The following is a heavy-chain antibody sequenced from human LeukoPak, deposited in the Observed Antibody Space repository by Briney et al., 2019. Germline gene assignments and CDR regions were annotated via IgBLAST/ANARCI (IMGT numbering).Heavy chain of an antibody. CDR1: GYTFTSYY. D-gene: IGHD6-13*01. CDR2: MNPNSGNT. V-gene: IGHV1-8*01. Sequence: ASVRVSCKASGYTFTSYYMHWVRQATGQGLEWMGWMNPNSGNTGYAQKFQGRVTMTRNTSISTAYMELSSLRSEDTAVYYCARRLGAAAGTRAAGGYWGQGTLVTVSS. CDR3: ARRLGAAAGTRAAGGY. J-gene: IGHJ4*02.